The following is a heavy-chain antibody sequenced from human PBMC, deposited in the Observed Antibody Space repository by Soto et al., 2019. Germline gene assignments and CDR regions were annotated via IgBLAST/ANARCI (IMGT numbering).Heavy chain of an antibody. CDR3: ARGGGADGMDV. Sequence: QVQLVESGGDVVQPGRSLRLSCAASGFTFFKYAMHCVRQAPGKGLEWVAVISYDGNNKYYADSVRGRFTISRDHSNNTLYLQMNSPRGDDTAIYYCARGGGADGMDVWGQGTTVTVSS. V-gene: IGHV3-30-3*01. J-gene: IGHJ6*02. CDR2: ISYDGNNK. D-gene: IGHD1-26*01. CDR1: GFTFFKYA.